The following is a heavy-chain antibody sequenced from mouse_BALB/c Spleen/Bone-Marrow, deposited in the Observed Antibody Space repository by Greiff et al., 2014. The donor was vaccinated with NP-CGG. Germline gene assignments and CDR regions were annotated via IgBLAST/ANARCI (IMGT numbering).Heavy chain of an antibody. Sequence: DVQLVESGAELVKPGASVKLSCTASGFNIKDTYMHWVKQRPEQGLEWIGRIDPANGNTKYDPKFQGKATITADTSSNTAYLQLSSLTSEDTAVYYCARYYYGSSLFDYWGQGTTLTVSS. V-gene: IGHV14-3*02. D-gene: IGHD1-1*01. CDR2: IDPANGNT. J-gene: IGHJ2*01. CDR1: GFNIKDTY. CDR3: ARYYYGSSLFDY.